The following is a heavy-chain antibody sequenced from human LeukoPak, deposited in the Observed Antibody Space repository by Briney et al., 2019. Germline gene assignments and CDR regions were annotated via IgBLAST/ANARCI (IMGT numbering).Heavy chain of an antibody. Sequence: SVKVSCKASGGTFSSYAISWVRQAPRQGLEWMGGIIPIFGTANYAQKFQGRVTITADESTSTAYMELSSLRSEDTAVYYCARAKWQLVRGREVPYYFDYWGQGTLVTVSS. CDR2: IIPIFGTA. CDR1: GGTFSSYA. J-gene: IGHJ4*02. CDR3: ARAKWQLVRGREVPYYFDY. V-gene: IGHV1-69*13. D-gene: IGHD6-6*01.